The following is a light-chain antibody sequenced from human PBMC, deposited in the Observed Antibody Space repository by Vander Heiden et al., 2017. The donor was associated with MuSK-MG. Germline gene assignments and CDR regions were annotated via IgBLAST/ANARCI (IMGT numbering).Light chain of an antibody. J-gene: IGKJ4*01. CDR2: DAS. V-gene: IGKV1-13*02. Sequence: AIQLTQSPSSLSASVGDRVTITCRASQGISSALAWYQQKPGKAPKLLIYDASSLESGVPSRFSGSASGTDFTLTISILHPEDFTTYYCQQFKTYRLTFGAGTKVEIK. CDR1: QGISSA. CDR3: QQFKTYRLT.